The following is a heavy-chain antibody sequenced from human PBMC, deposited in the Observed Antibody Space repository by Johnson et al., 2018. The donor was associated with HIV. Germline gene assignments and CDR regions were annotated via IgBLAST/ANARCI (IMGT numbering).Heavy chain of an antibody. CDR3: AKEGSRGTVTQAPDAFDI. Sequence: SCSASGFNFYDYAIHWVRQAPVKGLEWVSVIYSGGSTYYADSVKGRFTISRVNSKNMLYLQMNSLRVEGTAVYYCAKEGSRGTVTQAPDAFDIWGQGTVVTVSS. V-gene: IGHV3-NL1*01. D-gene: IGHD4-17*01. J-gene: IGHJ3*02. CDR2: IYSGGST. CDR1: GFNFYDYA.